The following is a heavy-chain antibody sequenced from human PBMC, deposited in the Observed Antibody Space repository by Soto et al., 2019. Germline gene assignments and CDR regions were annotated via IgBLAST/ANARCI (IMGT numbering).Heavy chain of an antibody. CDR1: GGSISSYY. Sequence: SETLSLTCTVSGGSISSYYWSWIRQPPGKGLEWIGYIYNSGRTNYNPSLKSRVTISVDTSKNQFSLKLSSVTAADTAVYYCAKSLTRAYYYVDYWGQGTLVTVSS. D-gene: IGHD3-16*01. CDR2: IYNSGRT. V-gene: IGHV4-59*08. CDR3: AKSLTRAYYYVDY. J-gene: IGHJ4*02.